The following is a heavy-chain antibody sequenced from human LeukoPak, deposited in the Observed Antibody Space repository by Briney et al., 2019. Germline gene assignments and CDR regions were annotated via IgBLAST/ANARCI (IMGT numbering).Heavy chain of an antibody. V-gene: IGHV3-23*01. CDR3: AKRYQIRYFDWLLFDAFDI. D-gene: IGHD3-9*01. J-gene: IGHJ3*02. CDR1: GFTFSSYG. CDR2: ISGSGGST. Sequence: GGTLRLSCAASGFTFSSYGMSWVRQAPGKGLEWVSAISGSGGSTYYAESVKGRFTISRDNSKNTLYLQMNSLRAEDTAVYYCAKRYQIRYFDWLLFDAFDIWGQGTMVTVSS.